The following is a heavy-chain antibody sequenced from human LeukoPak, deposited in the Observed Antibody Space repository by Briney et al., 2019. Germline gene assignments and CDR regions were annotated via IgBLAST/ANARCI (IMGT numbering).Heavy chain of an antibody. J-gene: IGHJ3*02. CDR3: AREAGVWFGDRNAFDI. CDR2: ISSSSYI. D-gene: IGHD3-10*01. V-gene: IGHV3-21*01. CDR1: GFTFSSYS. Sequence: GGSLRLSCAASGFTFSSYSMNWVRQAPGKGLEWVSSISSSSYIYYADSVKGRFTISRNNAKNSLYLQMNSLRAEDTAVYYCAREAGVWFGDRNAFDIWGQGTMVTVSS.